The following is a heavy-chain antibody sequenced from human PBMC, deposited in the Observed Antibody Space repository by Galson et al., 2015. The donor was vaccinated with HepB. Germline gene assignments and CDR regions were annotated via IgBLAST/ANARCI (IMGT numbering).Heavy chain of an antibody. J-gene: IGHJ4*02. CDR1: GFTVSSNY. CDR2: IYSGGST. V-gene: IGHV3-66*01. Sequence: SLRLSCAASGFTVSSNYMSWVRQAPGKGLEWVSVIYSGGSTYYADSVKGRFTISRDNSKNTLYLQMNSLRAEDTAVYYCARSPLGYCSGGSCYVIDYWGQGTLVTVSS. D-gene: IGHD2-15*01. CDR3: ARSPLGYCSGGSCYVIDY.